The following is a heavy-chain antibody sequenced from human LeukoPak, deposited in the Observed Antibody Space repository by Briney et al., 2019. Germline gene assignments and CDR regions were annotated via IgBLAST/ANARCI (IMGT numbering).Heavy chain of an antibody. CDR3: AKSAQGGPYYYYGMDV. Sequence: GGSLRLSCAASGFTFSGYAMSWVRQAPGKGLEWVSAISGSGGSTYYADSVKGRFTISRDNSKNTLYLQMDSLRAEDTAVYYCAKSAQGGPYYYYGMDVWGQGTTVTVSS. CDR1: GFTFSGYA. D-gene: IGHD2-15*01. V-gene: IGHV3-23*01. J-gene: IGHJ6*02. CDR2: ISGSGGST.